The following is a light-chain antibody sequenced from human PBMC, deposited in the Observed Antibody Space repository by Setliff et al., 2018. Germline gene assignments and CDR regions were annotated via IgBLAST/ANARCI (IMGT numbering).Light chain of an antibody. CDR2: EVT. Sequence: LTQPASVSGSPGQSITISCTGTSNDIGYYNFVSWYQQYPGKHPKLLIYEVTNRPSGVSNRFSGSKSGNTASLTISGLQAEDEADYYCNSYTGTTTPYVFGTGTKVTV. CDR1: SNDIGYYNF. V-gene: IGLV2-14*03. J-gene: IGLJ1*01. CDR3: NSYTGTTTPYV.